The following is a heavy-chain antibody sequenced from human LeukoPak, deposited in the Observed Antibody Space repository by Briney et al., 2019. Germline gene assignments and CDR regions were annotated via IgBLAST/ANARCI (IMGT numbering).Heavy chain of an antibody. CDR2: ISGHNGHT. V-gene: IGHV1-18*04. Sequence: ASVKVSCKASGYTFSDYGINWVRQAPGQGLEWMGWISGHNGHTNYAQRFQARVTMTTDTSTSTAYMEQRSLRSDDTAVYFCARFPQPGTTSFFYHYMDVWGKGTTVTVSS. CDR3: ARFPQPGTTSFFYHYMDV. CDR1: GYTFSDYG. D-gene: IGHD1-7*01. J-gene: IGHJ6*03.